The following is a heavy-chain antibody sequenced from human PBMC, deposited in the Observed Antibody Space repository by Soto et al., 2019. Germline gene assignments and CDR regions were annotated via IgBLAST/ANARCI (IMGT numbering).Heavy chain of an antibody. D-gene: IGHD3-22*01. CDR3: ASHDSSGYYEVDY. CDR2: IIPMFGAP. Sequence: QVQLVQSGAEVKKPGSSVKVSCKASGGTFRSNGISWVRQAPGQGLEWMGGIIPMFGAPNYARKFVDRVRITADESTATSYMELRSLRYEDTALYYCASHDSSGYYEVDYWGQGTQVTVSA. J-gene: IGHJ4*02. V-gene: IGHV1-69*01. CDR1: GGTFRSNG.